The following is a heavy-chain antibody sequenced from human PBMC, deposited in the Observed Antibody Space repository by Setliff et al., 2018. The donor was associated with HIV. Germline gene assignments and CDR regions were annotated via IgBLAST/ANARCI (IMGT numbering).Heavy chain of an antibody. CDR3: AKPLTQWGVSPYHYAVDV. J-gene: IGHJ6*02. Sequence: GGSLRLSCAASGFTFIPYWMHWVRQAPGKGLVWVSRINSDGTSTTYADSVKGRFTISRDNAKNTLYLQMNSLRAEDTAVYYCAKPLTQWGVSPYHYAVDVWGQGTTVTVSS. D-gene: IGHD3-22*01. V-gene: IGHV3-74*03. CDR2: INSDGTST. CDR1: GFTFIPYW.